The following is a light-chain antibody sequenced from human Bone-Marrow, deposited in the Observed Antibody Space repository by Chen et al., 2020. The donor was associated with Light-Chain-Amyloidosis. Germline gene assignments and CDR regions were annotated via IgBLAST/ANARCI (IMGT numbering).Light chain of an antibody. CDR3: QQYHSWKT. Sequence: DIVMTQSPDSLAVSLGEWATINCKSSQSVFSSSDNKNSLAWYQQKPGQPPKLLISRASTRESGVPDRFSGSGTGTDFTLTISSLQAEDVAVYYCQQYHSWKTFGQGTKVEIK. V-gene: IGKV4-1*01. CDR1: QSVFSSSDNKNS. CDR2: RAS. J-gene: IGKJ1*01.